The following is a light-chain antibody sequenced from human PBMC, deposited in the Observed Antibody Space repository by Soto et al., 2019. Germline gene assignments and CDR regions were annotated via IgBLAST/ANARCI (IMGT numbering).Light chain of an antibody. V-gene: IGLV2-11*01. J-gene: IGLJ3*02. CDR1: SSDVGEYDY. Sequence: QSALTQPRSVSGSPGQSVTISCTGTSSDVGEYDYVSWYQHQPGKAPKLMIYDVSQLPSGVPDRFSGSKSGSTASLTISGLQAEEEADYYCCSYAGSRVFGGGTKLTVL. CDR3: CSYAGSRV. CDR2: DVS.